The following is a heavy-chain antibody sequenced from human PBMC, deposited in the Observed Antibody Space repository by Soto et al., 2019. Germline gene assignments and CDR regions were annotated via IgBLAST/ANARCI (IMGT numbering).Heavy chain of an antibody. CDR3: ARGRSEWLLDNYYYYYMDV. CDR2: INHSGST. Sequence: SETLSLTCAVYGGSFSGYYWSWIRQPPGKGLEWIGEINHSGSTNYNPSLKSRVTISVDTSKNQFSLKLSSVTAADTAVYYCARGRSEWLLDNYYYYYMDVWGKGTTVTVSS. CDR1: GGSFSGYY. D-gene: IGHD3-3*01. J-gene: IGHJ6*03. V-gene: IGHV4-34*01.